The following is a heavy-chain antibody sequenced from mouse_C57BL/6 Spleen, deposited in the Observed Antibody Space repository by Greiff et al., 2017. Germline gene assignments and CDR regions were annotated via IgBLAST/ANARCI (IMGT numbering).Heavy chain of an antibody. CDR1: GFTFSSYA. D-gene: IGHD1-1*01. CDR2: ISDGGSYT. J-gene: IGHJ2*01. Sequence: EVQGVESGGGLVKPGGSLKLSCAASGFTFSSYAMSWVRQTPEKRLEWVATISDGGSYTYYPDNVKGRFTISRDNAKNNLYLQMSHLKSEDTAMYYCARDRVLRSFDYWGQGTTLTVSS. V-gene: IGHV5-4*01. CDR3: ARDRVLRSFDY.